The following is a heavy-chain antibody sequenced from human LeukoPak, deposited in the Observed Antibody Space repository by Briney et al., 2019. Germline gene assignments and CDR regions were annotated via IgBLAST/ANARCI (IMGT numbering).Heavy chain of an antibody. CDR1: GFTFSSYA. CDR2: ISGSGGST. J-gene: IGHJ6*02. V-gene: IGHV3-23*01. CDR3: AKSGQLVGYYYGMDV. Sequence: GGSLRLSCAASGFTFSSYAMSWVRQAPGKGLEWVSAISGSGGSTYYADSVKGRFTISRDNSKNTLYLQMNSLRAEDTAVYYCAKSGQLVGYYYGMDVWGQGTTVTVSS. D-gene: IGHD6-6*01.